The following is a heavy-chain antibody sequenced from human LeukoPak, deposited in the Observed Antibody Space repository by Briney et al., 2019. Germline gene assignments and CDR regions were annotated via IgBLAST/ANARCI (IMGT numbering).Heavy chain of an antibody. J-gene: IGHJ4*02. D-gene: IGHD3-16*01. V-gene: IGHV4-59*01. CDR1: GGSFSSYY. CDR2: IYHTGST. Sequence: PSETLSLTCTVSGGSFSSYYWNWIRQTPGKGPEWIAYIYHTGSTKYNPSLGSRVTISIDTSRNQFSLKVISVTAADTAVYYCARGGSRQISSSDFDYWGQGTLVTVSS. CDR3: ARGGSRQISSSDFDY.